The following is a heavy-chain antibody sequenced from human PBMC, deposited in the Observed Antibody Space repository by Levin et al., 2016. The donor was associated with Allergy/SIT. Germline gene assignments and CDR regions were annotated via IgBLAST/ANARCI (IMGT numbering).Heavy chain of an antibody. V-gene: IGHV1-2*02. Sequence: ASVKVSCKASGYTFTTHTFSGYYIHWVRQAPGQGLEWIGWINPSSGGTNYALKFRGRVTMTTVTSISTAFMDLSRLSSDDTAIYYCARVFGGGDQNFDRWGQGTLVTVSS. J-gene: IGHJ4*02. CDR2: INPSSGGT. D-gene: IGHD2-21*02. CDR3: ARVFGGGDQNFDR. CDR1: GYTFTTHTFSGYY.